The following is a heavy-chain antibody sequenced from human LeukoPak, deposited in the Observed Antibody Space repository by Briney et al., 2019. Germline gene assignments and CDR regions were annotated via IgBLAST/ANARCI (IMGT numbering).Heavy chain of an antibody. D-gene: IGHD5-24*01. CDR2: IYHSGRT. CDR3: ARGVDGYNAQSFDY. CDR1: GYSISSGYY. J-gene: IGHJ4*02. Sequence: SETLSLTCTVSGYSISSGYYWGWIRQPPGKGLEWIGSIYHSGRTFYNPSLKSRVTISVDTSKNQFSLKLTSVTAADTAVYYCARGVDGYNAQSFDYWGQGTLVTVSS. V-gene: IGHV4-38-2*02.